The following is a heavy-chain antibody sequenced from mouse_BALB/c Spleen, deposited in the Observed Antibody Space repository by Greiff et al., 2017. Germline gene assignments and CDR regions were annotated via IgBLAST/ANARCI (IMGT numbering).Heavy chain of an antibody. J-gene: IGHJ2*01. CDR1: GFTFSSYG. Sequence: EVQLVESGGDLVKPGGSLKLSCAASGFTFSSYGMSWVRQTPDKRLEWVATISSGGSYTYYPDSVKGRFTISRDNAKNTLYLQMSSLKSEDTAMYYCARGIYGSSYLYYFDYWGQGTTLTVSS. CDR2: ISSGGSYT. D-gene: IGHD1-1*01. CDR3: ARGIYGSSYLYYFDY. V-gene: IGHV5-6*01.